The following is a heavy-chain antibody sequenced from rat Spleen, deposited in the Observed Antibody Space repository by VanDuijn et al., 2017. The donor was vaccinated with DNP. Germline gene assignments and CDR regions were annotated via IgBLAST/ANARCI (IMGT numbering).Heavy chain of an antibody. CDR3: TRQLGLDY. CDR2: ITNTGGST. Sequence: EVQLAESGGGLVQPGRSMKLSCGASGFTFSDYGMAWVLQAPTKGLEWVASITNTGGSTYYPESVRGRFTISRDDAKNSLYLQMNSLRSEDTATYYCTRQLGLDYWGQGVMVTVSS. D-gene: IGHD5-1*01. J-gene: IGHJ2*01. V-gene: IGHV5-46*01. CDR1: GFTFSDYG.